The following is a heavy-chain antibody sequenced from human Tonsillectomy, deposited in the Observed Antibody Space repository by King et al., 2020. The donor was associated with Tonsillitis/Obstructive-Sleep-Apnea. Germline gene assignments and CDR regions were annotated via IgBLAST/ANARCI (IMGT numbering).Heavy chain of an antibody. Sequence: VQLVESGGGVVQPGRSLRLSCAASRFTFSTYAMHWVRQAPGKGLEWVAVISYDGSNKYYADSVKGRFTISRDNSKNTLYLQMNSLRTEDTAVYYCARDRDCSSTSCYNAFDIWGQGTMVTVSS. CDR1: RFTFSTYA. CDR2: ISYDGSNK. CDR3: ARDRDCSSTSCYNAFDI. V-gene: IGHV3-30*04. D-gene: IGHD2-2*02. J-gene: IGHJ3*02.